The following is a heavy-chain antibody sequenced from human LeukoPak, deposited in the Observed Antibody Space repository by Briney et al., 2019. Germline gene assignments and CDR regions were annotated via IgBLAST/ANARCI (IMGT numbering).Heavy chain of an antibody. CDR1: GFTVSSNY. Sequence: GGSLRLSCAVSGFTVSSNYMTWVRQAPGKGLEWVSLIYSDGSTYYADSVKGRFTISRDNSKNTLYLQMNSLRAEDTAVYYCAKGGNWFDPWGQGTLVTVSS. CDR2: IYSDGST. V-gene: IGHV3-53*05. CDR3: AKGGNWFDP. J-gene: IGHJ5*02.